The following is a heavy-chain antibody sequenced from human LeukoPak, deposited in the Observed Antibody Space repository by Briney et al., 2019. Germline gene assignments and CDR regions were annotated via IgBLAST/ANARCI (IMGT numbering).Heavy chain of an antibody. CDR1: GFTFSNYD. CDR3: ARDLHYYDSSGYYYYYGMDV. J-gene: IGHJ6*02. D-gene: IGHD3-22*01. V-gene: IGHV3-13*05. Sequence: GGSLRLSCAASGFTFSNYDMHWVRQATGKGLEWVSAIATAGDPNYPGSVKGRFTISRENAKNSLYLQMNSLRAGDTAVYYCARDLHYYDSSGYYYYYGMDVWGQGTTVTVSS. CDR2: IATAGDP.